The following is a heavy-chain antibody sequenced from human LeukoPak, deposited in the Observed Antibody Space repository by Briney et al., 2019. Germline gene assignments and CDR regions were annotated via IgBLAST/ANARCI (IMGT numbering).Heavy chain of an antibody. V-gene: IGHV1-46*01. D-gene: IGHD5-24*01. CDR2: IKPSGGDT. CDR3: ARVRDGYNDAYDI. J-gene: IGHJ3*02. Sequence: RASVKVSCKTSGYTFTDYNLHWVRQAPGQRLEWMGIIKPSGGDTSYAQTFQGRVFMTRDTSTSTVYMELSSLKSVDTAVYYCARVRDGYNDAYDIWGQGTMVTVSS. CDR1: GYTFTDYN.